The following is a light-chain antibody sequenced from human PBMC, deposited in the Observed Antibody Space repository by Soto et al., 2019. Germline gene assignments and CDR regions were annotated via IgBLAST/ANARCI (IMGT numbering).Light chain of an antibody. Sequence: QLVLTQPASVSGSPGQSITISCAGTSSDVGYYDLVSWYQQHPGKAPKLIIFEVTQRPSGISDRFSASKSGFTASLTISGLQPEDEAVYFCCTYAGHVPKFGGGTKLTVL. V-gene: IGLV2-23*02. J-gene: IGLJ3*02. CDR2: EVT. CDR3: CTYAGHVPK. CDR1: SSDVGYYDL.